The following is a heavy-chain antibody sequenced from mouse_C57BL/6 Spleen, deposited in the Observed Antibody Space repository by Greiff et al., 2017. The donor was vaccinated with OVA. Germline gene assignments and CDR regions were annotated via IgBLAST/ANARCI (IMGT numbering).Heavy chain of an antibody. Sequence: VQLKESGPELVKPGASVKISCKASGYSFTDYNMNWVKQSNGKSLEWIGVINPNYGTTSYNQKFKGKATLTVDQSSSTAYMQLNSLTSEDSAVYYCARKADGSRYFDVWGTGTTVTVSS. D-gene: IGHD2-3*01. J-gene: IGHJ1*03. V-gene: IGHV1-39*01. CDR1: GYSFTDYN. CDR2: INPNYGTT. CDR3: ARKADGSRYFDV.